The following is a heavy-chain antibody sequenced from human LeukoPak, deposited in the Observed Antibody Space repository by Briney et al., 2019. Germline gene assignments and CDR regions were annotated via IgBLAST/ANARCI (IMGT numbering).Heavy chain of an antibody. Sequence: PGGSLRLSCAASGFIFSDYYMSWFRQAPGRGLEWVSYISSSGRTTYYSDSVKGRFTISRDNAKNSLYLQVNSLRAQDTALYYCARDYDSTGDERDYYYYMDVWGKGTTVTVSS. V-gene: IGHV3-11*04. CDR2: ISSSGRTT. D-gene: IGHD3-22*01. CDR3: ARDYDSTGDERDYYYYMDV. J-gene: IGHJ6*03. CDR1: GFIFSDYY.